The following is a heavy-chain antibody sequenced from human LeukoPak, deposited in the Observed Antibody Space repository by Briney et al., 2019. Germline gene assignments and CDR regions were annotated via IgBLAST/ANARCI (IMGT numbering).Heavy chain of an antibody. CDR2: IYASGST. Sequence: PSETLSLTCTVSGGSIGTYYWNWIRQPAGKGLGWIGRIYASGSTNHNPSLDTRIAMSIDTSKNQFSLKLNSVTAADTAVYYCARDSGNERLGVYFDYWGQGTLVTVSS. V-gene: IGHV4-4*07. J-gene: IGHJ4*02. CDR3: ARDSGNERLGVYFDY. D-gene: IGHD2-8*02. CDR1: GGSIGTYY.